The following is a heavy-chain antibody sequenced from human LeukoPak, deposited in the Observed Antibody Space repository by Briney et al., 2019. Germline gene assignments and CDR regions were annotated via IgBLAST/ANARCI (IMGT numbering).Heavy chain of an antibody. V-gene: IGHV4-59*12. CDR2: IYYSGST. D-gene: IGHD6-6*01. Sequence: SETLSLTCTVSGGSISSYYWSWIRQPPGKGLEWIGYIYYSGSTNYNPSLKSRVTISVDTSKNQFSLKLSSVTAADTAVYYCATYSSSDWFDPWGQGTLVTVSS. J-gene: IGHJ5*02. CDR3: ATYSSSDWFDP. CDR1: GGSISSYY.